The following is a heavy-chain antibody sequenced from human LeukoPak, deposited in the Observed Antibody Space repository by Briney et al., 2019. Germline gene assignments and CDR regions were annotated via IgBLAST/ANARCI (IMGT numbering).Heavy chain of an antibody. V-gene: IGHV1-2*02. Sequence: ASVKVSCKASGDTFTGDYMHWVRQAPGQGLEWMGWINPNSGGTNYAQKFQGRVAMTRDTSISTAYMELSRLRSDDTAVDYCVRALRVITFGGAIAQAPNYWGQGTLVTVSS. CDR3: VRALRVITFGGAIAQAPNY. CDR1: GDTFTGDY. CDR2: INPNSGGT. J-gene: IGHJ4*02. D-gene: IGHD3-16*02.